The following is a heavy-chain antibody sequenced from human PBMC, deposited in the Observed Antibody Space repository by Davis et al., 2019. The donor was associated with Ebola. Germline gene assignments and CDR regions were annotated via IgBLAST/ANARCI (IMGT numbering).Heavy chain of an antibody. CDR2: IKQDGSEK. CDR1: GFTFSIYW. CDR3: ARVKEWLLYYYYYYGMDV. J-gene: IGHJ6*02. V-gene: IGHV3-7*03. Sequence: GESLKISCAASGFTFSIYWMSWVRQAPGKGLEWVANIKQDGSEKYYVDSVKGRFTISRDNAKNSLYLQMNSLRAEDTAVYYCARVKEWLLYYYYYYGMDVWGQGTTVTVSS. D-gene: IGHD3-3*01.